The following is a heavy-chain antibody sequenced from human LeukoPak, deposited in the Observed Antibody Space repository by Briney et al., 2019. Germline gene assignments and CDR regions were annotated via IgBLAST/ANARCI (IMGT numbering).Heavy chain of an antibody. CDR1: GSTFSSYA. CDR2: ISGSGGST. CDR3: AKRDGHWDFDY. J-gene: IGHJ4*02. Sequence: PRRPLRLSCAASGSTFSSYAISWVRQAPEKGLEWVSFISGSGGSTYYADSVKGWFTISRDNSKNTLYLQMNSLRAEDTAVYYCAKRDGHWDFDYWGQGTLVTVSS. V-gene: IGHV3-23*01. D-gene: IGHD5-24*01.